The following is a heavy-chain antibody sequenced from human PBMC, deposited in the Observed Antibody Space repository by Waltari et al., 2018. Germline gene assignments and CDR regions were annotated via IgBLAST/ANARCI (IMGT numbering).Heavy chain of an antibody. CDR1: GYSFTSYW. CDR3: ARHKGDYASDSNWFDP. Sequence: EVQLVQSGAEVKKPGESLKISCKGSGYSFTSYWIRWVRQMPGKGREWMGIIYPGDSDTRYSPSFQGQVTISADKSISTAYLQWSSLKASDTAMYYCARHKGDYASDSNWFDPWGQGTLVTVSS. J-gene: IGHJ5*02. D-gene: IGHD4-17*01. V-gene: IGHV5-51*01. CDR2: IYPGDSDT.